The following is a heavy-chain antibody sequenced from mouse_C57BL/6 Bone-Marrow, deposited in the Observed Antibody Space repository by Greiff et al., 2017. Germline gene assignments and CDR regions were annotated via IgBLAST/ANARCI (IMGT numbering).Heavy chain of an antibody. CDR3: TPIYYDAMDY. J-gene: IGHJ4*01. V-gene: IGHV14-4*01. D-gene: IGHD2-1*01. CDR1: GFNIQDDY. Sequence: VQLQQSGAELVGPGASVKLSCTASGFNIQDDYMHWVKQRPEQGLEGIGWIDPENGDTEYASKFQGKATITADTSSNTAYLQLSSLTSEDTAVYYCTPIYYDAMDYWGQGTSVTVSS. CDR2: IDPENGDT.